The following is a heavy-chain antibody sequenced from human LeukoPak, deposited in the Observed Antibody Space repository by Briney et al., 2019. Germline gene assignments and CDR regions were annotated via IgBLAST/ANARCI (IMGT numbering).Heavy chain of an antibody. CDR1: GFTFSSYW. J-gene: IGHJ4*02. Sequence: GGSLRLSCAASGFTFSSYWMSWVRQAPGKGLEWVANMKQDGSEKYYVDSVKGRFTISRDNAKNSLYLQMNSLRAEDTAVYYCARESSYDSSGYKSSWGQGTLVTVSS. CDR3: ARESSYDSSGYKSS. D-gene: IGHD3-22*01. V-gene: IGHV3-7*01. CDR2: MKQDGSEK.